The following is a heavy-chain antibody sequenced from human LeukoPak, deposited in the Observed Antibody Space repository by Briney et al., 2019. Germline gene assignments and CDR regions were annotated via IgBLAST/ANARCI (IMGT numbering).Heavy chain of an antibody. CDR1: GGSISSHY. CDR3: ARHSDYFYYSYMDV. J-gene: IGHJ6*03. D-gene: IGHD2-21*02. V-gene: IGHV4-59*11. CDR2: ISYSGST. Sequence: PSETLSLTCTVSGGSISSHYWSWIRHPPGEGLEWIGYISYSGSTNYNPSLKSRVTISIDTYKSKFSLELSSVTAAATAVCHCARHSDYFYYSYMDVWGKGTTVTVSS.